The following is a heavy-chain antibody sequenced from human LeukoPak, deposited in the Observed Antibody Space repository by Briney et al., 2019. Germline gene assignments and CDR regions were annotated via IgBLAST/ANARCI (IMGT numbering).Heavy chain of an antibody. J-gene: IGHJ3*02. CDR3: ARGRSITLLRGVAMSDGFDI. D-gene: IGHD3-10*01. V-gene: IGHV3-21*01. CDR1: GFTFGTYS. Sequence: GGSLRLSCAASGFTFGTYSMNWVRQAPGKGLEWVSFIDTSGSYIYYGDSMKGWFTISRDNAKNSLYLQMSGLRAEDTAVYYCARGRSITLLRGVAMSDGFDIWGQGAMVTVSS. CDR2: IDTSGSYI.